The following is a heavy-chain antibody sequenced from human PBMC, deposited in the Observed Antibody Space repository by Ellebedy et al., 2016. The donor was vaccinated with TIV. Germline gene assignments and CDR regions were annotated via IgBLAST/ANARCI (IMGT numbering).Heavy chain of an antibody. D-gene: IGHD5-12*01. CDR1: GFTFSSYA. V-gene: IGHV3-64*01. CDR3: ARSSGYEVDY. J-gene: IGHJ4*02. Sequence: GESLKISXAASGFTFSSYAMHWVRQAPGKGLEYVSAISSNGGSTYYANSVKGRFTISRDNSKNTLYLQMGSLRAEDMAVYYCARSSGYEVDYWGQGTLVTVSS. CDR2: ISSNGGST.